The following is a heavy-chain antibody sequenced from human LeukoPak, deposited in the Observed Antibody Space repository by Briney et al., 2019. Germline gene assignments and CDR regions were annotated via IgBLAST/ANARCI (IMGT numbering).Heavy chain of an antibody. CDR2: ISGSGDNT. CDR3: AKWKYSNSGIDDY. D-gene: IGHD6-6*01. CDR1: GFTFSSYA. Sequence: GSLRLSCAASGFTFSSYAMSWVRQVPGKGLEWVSVISGSGDNTYYADSVKGRFTISRDNSMNMLYLQMNSLRAEDTAVYYCAKWKYSNSGIDDYWGQGTLVTVSS. J-gene: IGHJ4*02. V-gene: IGHV3-23*01.